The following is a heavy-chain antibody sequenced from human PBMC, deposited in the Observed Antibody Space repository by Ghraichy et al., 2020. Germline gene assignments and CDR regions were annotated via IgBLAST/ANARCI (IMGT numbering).Heavy chain of an antibody. Sequence: SETLSLTCAVYGGSFSGYYWSWIRQPPGKGLEWIGEINHSGSTNYNPSLKSRVTISVDTSKNQFSLKLSSVTAADTAVYYCARGRVYYYDSSGPSHSIDYWGQGTLVTVSS. J-gene: IGHJ4*02. D-gene: IGHD3-22*01. CDR2: INHSGST. CDR1: GGSFSGYY. CDR3: ARGRVYYYDSSGPSHSIDY. V-gene: IGHV4-34*01.